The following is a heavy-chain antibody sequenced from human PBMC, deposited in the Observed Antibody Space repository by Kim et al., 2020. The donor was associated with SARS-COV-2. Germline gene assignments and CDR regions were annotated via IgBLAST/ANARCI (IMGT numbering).Heavy chain of an antibody. V-gene: IGHV3-7*01. CDR2: INQDGSDN. CDR3: VVDA. Sequence: GGSLRLSCAASGFTLSSYWMNWVRQAPGKGLEWVANINQDGSDNYYADSVRGRFIISRENAKLSLLLHMYSLRVEDTAEYYCVVDA. J-gene: IGHJ3*01. CDR1: GFTLSSYW.